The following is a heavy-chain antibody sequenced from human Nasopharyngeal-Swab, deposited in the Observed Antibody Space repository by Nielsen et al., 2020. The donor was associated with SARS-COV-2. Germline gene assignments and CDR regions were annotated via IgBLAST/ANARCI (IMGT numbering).Heavy chain of an antibody. V-gene: IGHV3-21*01. D-gene: IGHD3-3*01. CDR2: ISSSSSYI. CDR1: GSTFSSYS. CDR3: AREGQIFGVVDYYYYGLDV. Sequence: GGSLRLSCAASGSTFSSYSMNWVRQAPGKGLEWVSSISSSSSYIYYADSVKGRFTISRDNAKNSLYLQMNSLRAEDTAVYYCAREGQIFGVVDYYYYGLDVWGQGTTVTVSS. J-gene: IGHJ6*02.